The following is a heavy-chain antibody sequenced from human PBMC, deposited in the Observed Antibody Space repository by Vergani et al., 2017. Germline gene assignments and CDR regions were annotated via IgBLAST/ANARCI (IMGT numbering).Heavy chain of an antibody. J-gene: IGHJ4*02. D-gene: IGHD7-27*01. V-gene: IGHV1-18*01. CDR2: ISPYNGHT. CDR3: AREKGTGDLDY. Sequence: QVQLVQSGAEVKKPGSSVKVSCKASGYTFTSYGISWVRQAPGQGLEWMGWISPYNGHTEYAQRLQGRVTMTTDTSTSTAYMELRSLRSDDTAVYSCAREKGTGDLDYWGQGTLVTVSS. CDR1: GYTFTSYG.